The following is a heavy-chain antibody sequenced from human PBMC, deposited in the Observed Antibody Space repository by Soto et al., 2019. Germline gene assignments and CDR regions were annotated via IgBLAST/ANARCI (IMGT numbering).Heavy chain of an antibody. CDR1: GFSLTTRGVG. V-gene: IGHV2-5*02. D-gene: IGHD5-18*01. CDR3: AHSPRGYSYHFDY. Sequence: QITLKESGPTLVKPTQTLTLTCTFSGFSLTTRGVGVGWIRQPPGKALEGLALIYWDADEGYSPSPKSRLTITTDTSKNQVVLTMTTMDPVDTATYSCAHSPRGYSYHFDYWGQGTVVTVSS. CDR2: IYWDADE. J-gene: IGHJ4*02.